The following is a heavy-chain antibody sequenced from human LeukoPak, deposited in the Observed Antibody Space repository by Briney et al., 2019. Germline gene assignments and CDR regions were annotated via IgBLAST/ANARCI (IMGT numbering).Heavy chain of an antibody. J-gene: IGHJ4*02. CDR2: VPYDEKNK. Sequence: GGSLRLSCAVSGFTISNFAMYWVRQAPGKGLEWVAVVPYDEKNKFYADSVKGRFTVSRDNSKNTVYLQMSNLRTEDTAVYYCARGWRYSSPYYFDFWGQGTLVTVSS. V-gene: IGHV3-30*04. CDR1: GFTISNFA. D-gene: IGHD6-13*01. CDR3: ARGWRYSSPYYFDF.